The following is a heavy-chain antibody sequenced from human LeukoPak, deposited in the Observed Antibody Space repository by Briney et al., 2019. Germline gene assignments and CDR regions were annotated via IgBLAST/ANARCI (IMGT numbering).Heavy chain of an antibody. CDR3: ATRVGSYDSSGSDAFDI. CDR2: INHSGSA. J-gene: IGHJ3*02. D-gene: IGHD3-22*01. CDR1: GGSFSGCY. Sequence: PSETLSLTCAVSGGSFSGCYWTWIRQPPGKGLEWIGEINHSGSANYNPSLKSRVTISVDTSKNQFSLKLSSVTAADTAVYYCATRVGSYDSSGSDAFDIWGQGTMVTVSS. V-gene: IGHV4-34*01.